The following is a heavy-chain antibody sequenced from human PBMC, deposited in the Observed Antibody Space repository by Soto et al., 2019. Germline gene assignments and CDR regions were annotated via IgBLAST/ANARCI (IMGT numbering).Heavy chain of an antibody. D-gene: IGHD3-10*01. J-gene: IGHJ6*02. V-gene: IGHV6-1*01. CDR1: GDSVSSNSAA. Sequence: SETLSLTCAIPGDSVSSNSAAWNWIRQSPSRGLEWLGRTYYRSKWYNDYAVSVKSRITINPDTSKNQFSLQLNSVTPEDTAVYYCARARGSYYGSGSFYYYGMDVWGQGTTVTVSS. CDR3: ARARGSYYGSGSFYYYGMDV. CDR2: TYYRSKWYN.